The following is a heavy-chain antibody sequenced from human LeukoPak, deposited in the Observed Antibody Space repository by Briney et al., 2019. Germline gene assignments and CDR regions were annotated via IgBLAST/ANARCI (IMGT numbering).Heavy chain of an antibody. CDR2: IYPGDDDT. CDR1: GYRFSSYW. Sequence: GESLKISCKGSGYRFSSYWIGWVRQMPGKGLEWMGIIYPGDDDTAYGPSAQGQVTISADKSISTAYLQWSSLKASDTAIYYCARREGDGFDIWGQGTMVTVSS. J-gene: IGHJ3*02. V-gene: IGHV5-51*01. CDR3: ARREGDGFDI.